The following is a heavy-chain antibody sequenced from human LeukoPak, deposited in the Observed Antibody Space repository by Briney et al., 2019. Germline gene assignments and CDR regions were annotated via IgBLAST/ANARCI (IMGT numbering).Heavy chain of an antibody. J-gene: IGHJ4*02. D-gene: IGHD3-22*01. CDR3: ARQMYYYDSSGYYDY. V-gene: IGHV4-39*01. CDR1: GGSISRSTSY. Sequence: PSEALSLTLTFSGGSISRSTSYWGWIRRPPGKGLEWLGSIYYSWSTYHNPSLKSRVTISLDTSKNQFALRLSYLTAPDTAVYFCARQMYYYDSSGYYDYWGKGALSPSPQ. CDR2: IYYSWST.